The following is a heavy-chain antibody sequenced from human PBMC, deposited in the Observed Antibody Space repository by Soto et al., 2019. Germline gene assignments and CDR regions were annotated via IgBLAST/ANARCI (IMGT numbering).Heavy chain of an antibody. D-gene: IGHD3-16*01. CDR3: VRGDGGSFDH. J-gene: IGHJ4*02. CDR1: GYIFSNYG. CDR2: ISAYNGHT. Sequence: QVQLVQSGVEVKKPGASVKVSCKAMGYIFSNYGLSWVRQAPGEGPEWLGGISAYNGHTKYAPKVQDRVTLTTDTSATTAYLEVRSLRSEDAAVYYCVRGDGGSFDHWGQGTLVLVSS. V-gene: IGHV1-18*01.